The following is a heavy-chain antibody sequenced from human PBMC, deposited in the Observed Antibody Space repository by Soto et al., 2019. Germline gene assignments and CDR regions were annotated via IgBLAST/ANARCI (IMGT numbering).Heavy chain of an antibody. CDR3: AKDFLPLEYCRSTSCYDFDY. D-gene: IGHD2-2*01. CDR1: GFTFSRYS. CDR2: ISGSGVDT. Sequence: GGSLRLSCAASGFTFSRYSINWVRQAPGKGLEWVSAISGSGVDTYYADSVKGRFTVSRDNSNNMLYLQMNNLRAEDTAVYYCAKDFLPLEYCRSTSCYDFDYWGQGTLVTVSS. J-gene: IGHJ4*02. V-gene: IGHV3-23*01.